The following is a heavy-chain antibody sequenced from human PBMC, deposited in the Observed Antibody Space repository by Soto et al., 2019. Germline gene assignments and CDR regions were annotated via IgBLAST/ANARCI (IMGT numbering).Heavy chain of an antibody. CDR1: GYTFTSYA. V-gene: IGHV1-3*01. J-gene: IGHJ6*03. CDR2: INAGNGNT. Sequence: ASVKVSCKASGYTFTSYAMHWVRQAPGQRLEWMGWINAGNGNTKYSQKFQGRVTITRDTSASTAYMELSSLRSEDTAVYYCARGFSRDCSGGSCSYKDCSYYYMALWGKGTTFTVSS. CDR3: ARGFSRDCSGGSCSYKDCSYYYMAL. D-gene: IGHD2-15*01.